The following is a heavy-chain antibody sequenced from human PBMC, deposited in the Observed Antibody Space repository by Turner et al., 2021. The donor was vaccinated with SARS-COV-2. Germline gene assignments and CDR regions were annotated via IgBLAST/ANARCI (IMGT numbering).Heavy chain of an antibody. CDR2: SNSDGSST. Sequence: EVQLVESGGGLVHPGGSLRLSCAASGFTFSSYWMYWVRQAPGKGLVWVLRSNSDGSSTSYADSVKGRFTISRDNAKNTLYLQMNSLRAEDTAVYYCARLLNPGSYYYYYYGMDVWGQGTTVTVSS. CDR1: GFTFSSYW. J-gene: IGHJ6*02. CDR3: ARLLNPGSYYYYYYGMDV. D-gene: IGHD3-10*01. V-gene: IGHV3-74*01.